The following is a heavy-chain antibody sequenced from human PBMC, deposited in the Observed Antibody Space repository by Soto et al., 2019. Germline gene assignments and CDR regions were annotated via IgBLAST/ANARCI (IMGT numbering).Heavy chain of an antibody. Sequence: QVQLVESGGGVVQPGRSLRLSCAASGFTFSNHGMHWVRQAPGKGLEWVAVIWYDGSYKYYADSVKGRFTISRDKSKNTLYLQLNSLRAEDAAVYYCARQDMVSYYFDSWGQGTVVTVSS. V-gene: IGHV3-33*01. J-gene: IGHJ4*02. CDR2: IWYDGSYK. D-gene: IGHD2-8*01. CDR1: GFTFSNHG. CDR3: ARQDMVSYYFDS.